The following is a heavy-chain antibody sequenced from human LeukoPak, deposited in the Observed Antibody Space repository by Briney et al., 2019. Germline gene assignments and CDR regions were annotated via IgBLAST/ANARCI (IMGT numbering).Heavy chain of an antibody. D-gene: IGHD3-10*01. J-gene: IGHJ6*04. CDR2: ISSDGSST. CDR1: GFTFSDYY. CDR3: ARKLRGVSGMDV. Sequence: GESLRPSCAASGFTFSDYYMHWVRQAPGKGLVWVSRISSDGSSTTYADSVKGRFTISRDNANNTLYLQMNSLRAEDTAVYYCARKLRGVSGMDVWGKGTTVTVSS. V-gene: IGHV3-74*01.